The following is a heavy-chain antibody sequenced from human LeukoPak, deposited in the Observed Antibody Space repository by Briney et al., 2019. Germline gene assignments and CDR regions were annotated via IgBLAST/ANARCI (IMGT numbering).Heavy chain of an antibody. CDR2: FDPEDGET. D-gene: IGHD3-22*01. V-gene: IGHV1-24*01. CDR3: ATAFWGHYYDSSGYYYEYYFDY. CDR1: GYTLTELS. J-gene: IGHJ4*02. Sequence: GASVKVSCKVSGYTLTELSMHWVRQAPGKGLEWMGGFDPEDGETIYAQKFQGRVTMTEDTSTDTAYMELSSLRSEDTAVYYCATAFWGHYYDSSGYYYEYYFDYWGQGTLVTVSS.